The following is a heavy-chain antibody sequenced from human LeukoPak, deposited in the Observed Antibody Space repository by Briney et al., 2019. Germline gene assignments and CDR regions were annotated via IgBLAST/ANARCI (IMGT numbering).Heavy chain of an antibody. D-gene: IGHD6-6*01. Sequence: PGGSLRLSCAAVGFTFSSYSMSWVRQAPGKGLEWVSLINGRGGNTYYADSVRGRFTISRDNSKNTLFLQMNSLRAEDTAVYYCAKGRLGSAYSSCHYWGQGTLVTVSS. CDR3: AKGRLGSAYSSCHY. CDR2: INGRGGNT. CDR1: GFTFSSYS. V-gene: IGHV3-23*01. J-gene: IGHJ4*02.